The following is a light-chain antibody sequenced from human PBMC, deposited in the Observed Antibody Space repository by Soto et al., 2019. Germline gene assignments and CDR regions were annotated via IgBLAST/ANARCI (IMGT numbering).Light chain of an antibody. Sequence: DIQMTQSPSSLSASVGDRVTITCRASQTIGRWLAWYQQKPGRAPEVVIQDVSRLESGVPSRFSGGGSGTEFTLTITSLQPDDFATYYCQEYTTYSRTVGQGTKV. V-gene: IGKV1-5*01. CDR2: DVS. J-gene: IGKJ1*01. CDR1: QTIGRW. CDR3: QEYTTYSRT.